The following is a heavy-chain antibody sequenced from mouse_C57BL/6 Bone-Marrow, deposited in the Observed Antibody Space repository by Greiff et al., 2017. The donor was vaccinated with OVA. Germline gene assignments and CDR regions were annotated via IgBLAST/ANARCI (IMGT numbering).Heavy chain of an antibody. CDR3: ARGGTSPFAY. CDR1: GYSFTGYY. J-gene: IGHJ3*01. Sequence: EVQLVESGPELVKPGASVKISCKASGYSFTGYYMNWVKQSPEKSLEWIGEINPSTGGTTYNQKFKAKATLTVDKSSSTAYMQLKSLTSEDSAGDYCARGGTSPFAYGGEGSLVTVSA. CDR2: INPSTGGT. V-gene: IGHV1-42*01. D-gene: IGHD4-1*01.